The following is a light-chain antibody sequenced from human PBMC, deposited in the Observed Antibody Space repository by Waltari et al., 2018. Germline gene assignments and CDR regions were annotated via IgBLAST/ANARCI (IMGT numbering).Light chain of an antibody. V-gene: IGLV1-40*01. CDR1: SSNIGAGYA. Sequence: QSVLTQPPSVSGAPGQRVTISCTGSSSNIGAGYAVHWYQQLPGTAPKLLIYGNNNRPSGVPDRFSGSKSGTSASVAITGLQAEDEADYYCQSYGSDWVFGGGTKLTVL. CDR3: QSYGSDWV. J-gene: IGLJ3*02. CDR2: GNN.